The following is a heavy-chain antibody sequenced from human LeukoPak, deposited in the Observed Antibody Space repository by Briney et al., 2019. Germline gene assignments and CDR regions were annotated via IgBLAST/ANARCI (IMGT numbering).Heavy chain of an antibody. CDR2: ITSSGRTM. CDR3: ARDWRKSGLDS. J-gene: IGHJ4*02. Sequence: GGSLRLSCAASGFTFSNYEMIWVRQAPGMGLEWVSYITSSGRTMYYTDSVRGRFTISRDNAKNSLYLQMNSLRVEDTAVYYCARDWRKSGLDSWGQGTLVTVSS. CDR1: GFTFSNYE. D-gene: IGHD3-3*01. V-gene: IGHV3-48*03.